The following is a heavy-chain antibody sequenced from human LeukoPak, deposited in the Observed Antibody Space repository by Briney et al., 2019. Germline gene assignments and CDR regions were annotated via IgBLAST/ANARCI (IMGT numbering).Heavy chain of an antibody. J-gene: IGHJ3*02. V-gene: IGHV4-59*01. CDR2: IYYSGST. CDR1: GVSISSYY. D-gene: IGHD3-3*01. Sequence: SETLSLTCTVSGVSISSYYWSWIRQPPGKGLEWIGYIYYSGSTNYNPSLKSRVTISVDTSKNQFSLKLSSVTAADTAVYYCARDGGEGTKIFGAVTIPAFDIWGQGTMVTVSS. CDR3: ARDGGEGTKIFGAVTIPAFDI.